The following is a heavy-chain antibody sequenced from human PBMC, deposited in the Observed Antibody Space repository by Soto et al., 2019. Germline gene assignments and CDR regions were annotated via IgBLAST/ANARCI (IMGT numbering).Heavy chain of an antibody. V-gene: IGHV3-30*18. CDR2: ISYDGSYK. CDR3: AQEQDAFDI. CDR1: GFPVSTYS. J-gene: IGHJ3*02. Sequence: QVQVVESGGGVVQPGRSLRLSCAASGFPVSTYSMYWIRQAPGKGLEWVALISYDGSYKFHADSVKGRFTISRDNSKNTLYLQMNSLRAEDTAVYYCAQEQDAFDIWGQGTMVTVSS.